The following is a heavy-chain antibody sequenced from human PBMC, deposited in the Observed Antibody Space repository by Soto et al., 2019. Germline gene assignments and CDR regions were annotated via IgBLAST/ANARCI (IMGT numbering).Heavy chain of an antibody. CDR1: RYTCTNFY. J-gene: IGHJ6*02. Sequence: ASVKVSCKASRYTCTNFYIHWLLQAPGQGLEWMGIINPSGGSTTYPQKFQGRVTMTRDTSTSTVRMELITLRSEDTAVYYCARSQVGRPLDVWGPGTTVTVSS. D-gene: IGHD1-26*01. V-gene: IGHV1-46*01. CDR2: INPSGGST. CDR3: ARSQVGRPLDV.